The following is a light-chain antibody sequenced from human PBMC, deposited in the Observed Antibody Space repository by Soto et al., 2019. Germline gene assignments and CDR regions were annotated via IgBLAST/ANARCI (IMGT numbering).Light chain of an antibody. CDR2: RVS. Sequence: IVLTQSPGTLPLSPGRRATLSCRASQTITTLAWYQRKPGQAPRLLIYRVSSRATGVPDRFSGSGSGTDFTLTISRLETEDFAVYYCQQRSDWRITFGQGTRLEIK. V-gene: IGKV3D-20*02. CDR3: QQRSDWRIT. CDR1: QTITT. J-gene: IGKJ5*01.